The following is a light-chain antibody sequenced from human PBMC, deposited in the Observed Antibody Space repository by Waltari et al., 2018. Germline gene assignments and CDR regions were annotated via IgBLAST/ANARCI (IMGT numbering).Light chain of an antibody. CDR2: DVS. CDR3: SSFASGDTHV. CDR1: SSDVGGYKF. V-gene: IGLV2-14*03. Sequence: QSALTQPASVSGSPGQSITISCTGTSSDVGGYKFVSWYQHNPDKAPKLVIFDVSNPPSGISSRFSGSKSGNTASLTISGLQPEDEADYYCSSFASGDTHVFGTGTKLTVL. J-gene: IGLJ1*01.